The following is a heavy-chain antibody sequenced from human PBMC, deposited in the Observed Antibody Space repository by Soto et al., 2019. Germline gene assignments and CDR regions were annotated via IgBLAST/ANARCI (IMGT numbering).Heavy chain of an antibody. CDR2: IYDSGSP. D-gene: IGHD6-6*01. Sequence: SETLSLICTAPGGSISSYCWSWIRQPPGKGLEWIGSIYDSGSPNYNPSLRSRVIISVDTSKNQFSLKVSSVTAAATAVYSCAREGGDAALYYSYYGMDVWGQGSTVTVSS. CDR1: GGSISSYC. CDR3: AREGGDAALYYSYYGMDV. V-gene: IGHV4-59*01. J-gene: IGHJ6*02.